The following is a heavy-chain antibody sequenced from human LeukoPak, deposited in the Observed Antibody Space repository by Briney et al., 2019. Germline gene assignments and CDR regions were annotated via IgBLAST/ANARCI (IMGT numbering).Heavy chain of an antibody. CDR1: GFTFSSYA. CDR2: ISYDGSNK. CDR3: ARVGGRYSPLGY. J-gene: IGHJ4*02. D-gene: IGHD3-16*02. Sequence: GGSLRLSCAASGFTFSSYAMHWVRQAPGKGLEWVAVISYDGSNKYYADSVKGRFTISRDNSKNTLYLQMNSLRAEDTAVYYCARVGGRYSPLGYWGQGTLVTVSS. V-gene: IGHV3-30*01.